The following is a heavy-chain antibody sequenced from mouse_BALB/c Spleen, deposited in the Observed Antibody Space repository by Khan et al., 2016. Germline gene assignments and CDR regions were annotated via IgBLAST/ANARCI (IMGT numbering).Heavy chain of an antibody. CDR1: GFTFSSYA. D-gene: IGHD1-1*01. J-gene: IGHJ1*01. Sequence: EVELVESGGGLVKPGGSLKLSCAASGFTFSSYAMSWVRQTPEKRLEWVATISSGGSYTYYPDSVKGRFTISRDNAKNTLYLQMSSLRSEDTAMYYVARQGYGSSYGYFDVWGAGTTVTVSS. CDR3: ARQGYGSSYGYFDV. CDR2: ISSGGSYT. V-gene: IGHV5-9-3*01.